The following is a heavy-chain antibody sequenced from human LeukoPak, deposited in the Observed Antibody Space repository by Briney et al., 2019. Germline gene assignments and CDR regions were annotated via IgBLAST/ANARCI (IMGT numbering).Heavy chain of an antibody. V-gene: IGHV3-11*05. CDR3: AREPSGTYSFDY. D-gene: IGHD1-26*01. CDR2: ISGSSSYT. Sequence: PRGSLRLSCAASGFAFNDYYMTWIRQAPGKGLEWVSYISGSSSYTNYADSVRGRFTISRDNAKNSLYLQMNSLRAEDTAVYYCAREPSGTYSFDYWGQGTLFLVSS. CDR1: GFAFNDYY. J-gene: IGHJ4*02.